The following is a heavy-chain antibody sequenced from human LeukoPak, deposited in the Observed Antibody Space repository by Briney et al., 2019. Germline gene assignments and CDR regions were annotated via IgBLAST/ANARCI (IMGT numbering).Heavy chain of an antibody. CDR3: ARDINGKRRYYDSSGYFSGGSVY. CDR1: GYTFTGYY. J-gene: IGHJ4*02. CDR2: INPNSGGT. D-gene: IGHD3-22*01. Sequence: GASVKVFCKASGYTFTGYYMHWERQAPGQGLEWMGWINPNSGGTNYAQKFQGRVTMTRDTSISTAYMELSRLRSDDTAVYYCARDINGKRRYYDSSGYFSGGSVYWGQGTLVTVSS. V-gene: IGHV1-2*02.